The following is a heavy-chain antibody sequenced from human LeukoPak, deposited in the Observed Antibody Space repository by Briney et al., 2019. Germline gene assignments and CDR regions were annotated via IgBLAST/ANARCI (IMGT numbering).Heavy chain of an antibody. CDR3: AKVSGVVSYYYGMDV. Sequence: PGGSLRLSCAASGFTFDDYAMHWVRQAPGKGLEWVSGISWNSGGIGYADSVKGRFTISRDNAKNSLYLQMNSLRAEDTALYYCAKVSGVVSYYYGMDVWGQGTTVTVSS. CDR2: ISWNSGGI. D-gene: IGHD3-3*01. J-gene: IGHJ6*02. CDR1: GFTFDDYA. V-gene: IGHV3-9*01.